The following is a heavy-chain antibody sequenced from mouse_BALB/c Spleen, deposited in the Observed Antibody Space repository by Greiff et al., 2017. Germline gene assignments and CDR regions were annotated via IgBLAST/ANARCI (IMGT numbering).Heavy chain of an antibody. CDR1: GVTFSSYT. CDR3: ARQGDDYDRDAMDY. CDR2: ISNGGGST. J-gene: IGHJ4*01. Sequence: EVNLVESGGGLVQPGGYLKLSCAASGVTFSSYTMSWVRQTPEKRLEWVAYISNGGGSTYYPDTVKGRFTISRDNAKNTLYLQMSSLKSEDTAMYYCARQGDDYDRDAMDYWGQGTSVTVSS. V-gene: IGHV5-12-2*01. D-gene: IGHD2-4*01.